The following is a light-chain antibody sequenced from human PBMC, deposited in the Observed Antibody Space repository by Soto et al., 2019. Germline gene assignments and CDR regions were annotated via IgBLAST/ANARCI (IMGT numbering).Light chain of an antibody. J-gene: IGKJ1*01. CDR1: QSISGW. Sequence: VEMTQSPSSLSASVGDRVTITCRASQSISGWLAWYQQKPGKPPKLLIYDASSLEGGVPSRFSGSGSGTEFTLTISSLQPDDFATYYCQQYYSYPWTFGQGTKVDTK. CDR2: DAS. CDR3: QQYYSYPWT. V-gene: IGKV1-5*01.